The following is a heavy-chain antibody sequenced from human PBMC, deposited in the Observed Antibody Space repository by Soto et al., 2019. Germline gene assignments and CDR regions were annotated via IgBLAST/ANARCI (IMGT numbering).Heavy chain of an antibody. CDR2: IYPGDSDT. J-gene: IGHJ4*02. Sequence: RASLKISCKASGYIFTNYCIVWVRQMPGKGLEWMGIIYPGDSDTQYSPSFRGHVTFSADKSISTAYLQWGSLKASDTAIYYCARTRGYSYGFLPPDFAFWGQGTLVTVSS. V-gene: IGHV5-51*01. CDR1: GYIFTNYC. D-gene: IGHD5-18*01. CDR3: ARTRGYSYGFLPPDFAF.